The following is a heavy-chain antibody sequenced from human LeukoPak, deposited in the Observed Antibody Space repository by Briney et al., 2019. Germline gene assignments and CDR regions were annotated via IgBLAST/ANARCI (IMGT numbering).Heavy chain of an antibody. J-gene: IGHJ5*02. Sequence: SETLSLTCTVSGGSISSGDYYWGWIRQPPGKGLEWIGSIYYSGHTYYNPSLKSRVTISVDTSKNQFSLKLNSVTAADTSMYYCARRDYDLYWFDPWGQGTLVTVSS. CDR2: IYYSGHT. CDR3: ARRDYDLYWFDP. D-gene: IGHD3-3*01. CDR1: GGSISSGDYY. V-gene: IGHV4-39*01.